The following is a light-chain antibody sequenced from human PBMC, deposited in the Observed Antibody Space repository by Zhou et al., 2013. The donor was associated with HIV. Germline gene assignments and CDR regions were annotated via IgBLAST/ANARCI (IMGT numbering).Light chain of an antibody. J-gene: IGKJ3*01. CDR2: GTS. CDR1: QSVSSA. CDR3: HQYGDSVT. Sequence: EIVMTQSPATLSVSPGERATLSCRASQSVSSALAWYQQKTGQAPRLLIYGTSTRATGVPARFSGSGSGTDFTLTISSLEPDDFAVYYCHQYGDSVTFGPGTKVDFK. V-gene: IGKV3-15*01.